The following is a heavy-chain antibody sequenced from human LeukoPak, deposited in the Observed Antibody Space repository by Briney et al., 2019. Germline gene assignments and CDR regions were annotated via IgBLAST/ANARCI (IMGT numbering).Heavy chain of an antibody. D-gene: IGHD6-13*01. CDR1: GGSISSYY. J-gene: IGHJ4*02. Sequence: SETLSLTCTVSGGSISSYYWSWIRQPPGKGLEWIGYIYYSGSTNYNPSLKSRVTISVDTSKNQYSLKLSSVTAADTAVYYCAREAAAGTVDYWGQGTLVTVSS. CDR2: IYYSGST. V-gene: IGHV4-59*01. CDR3: AREAAAGTVDY.